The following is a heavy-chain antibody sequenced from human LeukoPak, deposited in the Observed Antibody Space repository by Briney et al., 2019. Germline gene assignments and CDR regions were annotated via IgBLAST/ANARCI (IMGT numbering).Heavy chain of an antibody. V-gene: IGHV4-59*08. CDR3: ARRDLFYWYLDL. J-gene: IGHJ2*01. CDR2: IYYSGST. D-gene: IGHD2-21*01. CDR1: GGSISSYY. Sequence: SETLSLTCTVSGGSISSYYWSWIRQPPGKGLEWIGYIYYSGSTNYNPSLKSRVTISVDTSKNQFSLKLSSVTAADAAVYYCARRDLFYWYLDLWGRGTLVTVSS.